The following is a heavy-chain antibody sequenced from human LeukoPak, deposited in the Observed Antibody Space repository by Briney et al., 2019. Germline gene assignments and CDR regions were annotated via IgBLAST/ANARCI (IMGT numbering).Heavy chain of an antibody. Sequence: PSQTLSLTCTVSGGSISSSSYYWGWIRQPPGKGLEWIGSIYYSGSTYYNPSLKSRVTISVDTSKNRFSLKLSSVTAADTAVYYCARPLEQWGMGYWGQGTLVTVSS. CDR3: ARPLEQWGMGY. D-gene: IGHD6-19*01. CDR1: GGSISSSSYY. CDR2: IYYSGST. V-gene: IGHV4-39*01. J-gene: IGHJ4*02.